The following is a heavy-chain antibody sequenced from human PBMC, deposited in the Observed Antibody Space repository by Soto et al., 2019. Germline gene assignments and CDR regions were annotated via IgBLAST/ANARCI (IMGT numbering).Heavy chain of an antibody. CDR3: VEGWNDF. Sequence: EVYLVESGGDLVEPGGSLRLSCEASRFMFSSAWMSWVRQAPGKGLEWVGRIKAKIDGETTDYAEFVQGRFIISRDDSKNTVFLEMNSLNTEDTAVYFCVEGWNDFWGQGTLVTVSS. V-gene: IGHV3-15*01. CDR1: RFMFSSAW. D-gene: IGHD1-1*01. J-gene: IGHJ4*02. CDR2: IKAKIDGETT.